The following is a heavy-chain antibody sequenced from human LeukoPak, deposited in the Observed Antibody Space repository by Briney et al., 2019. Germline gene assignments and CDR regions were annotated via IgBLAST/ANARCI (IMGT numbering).Heavy chain of an antibody. V-gene: IGHV4-59*01. Sequence: SETLSLTCTVSGGSISSYYWSWIRQPPGKGLEWIGYIYYRGSTNYNPSLKSRVTISVDTSKNQFSLKLSSVTAADTAVYYCARAPGGFDPWGQGTLVTVSS. CDR2: IYYRGST. D-gene: IGHD7-27*01. CDR3: ARAPGGFDP. CDR1: GGSISSYY. J-gene: IGHJ5*02.